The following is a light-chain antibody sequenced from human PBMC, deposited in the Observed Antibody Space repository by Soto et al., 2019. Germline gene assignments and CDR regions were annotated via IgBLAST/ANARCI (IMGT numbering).Light chain of an antibody. J-gene: IGKJ2*01. CDR3: QQYGDSPYT. V-gene: IGKV3-20*01. CDR2: DAS. CDR1: QSVRSGY. Sequence: EFVVTQSPGTLSLSLGEIATLSCRTSQSVRSGYLAWYQQKPGQAPTLRIYDASSRPGGVPDRFIGSGCGTYFTLTVSRLEPEDFAVYYCQQYGDSPYTFGQGTKLESK.